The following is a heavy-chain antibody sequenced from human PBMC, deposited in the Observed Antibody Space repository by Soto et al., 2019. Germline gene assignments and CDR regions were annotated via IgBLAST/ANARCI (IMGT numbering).Heavy chain of an antibody. CDR3: ASDRSSGYPIDY. D-gene: IGHD3-22*01. CDR1: GFTFSSYE. V-gene: IGHV3-48*03. J-gene: IGHJ4*02. CDR2: ISTSGSTI. Sequence: EVQLVESGGGLVQPGGSLRLSCAASGFTFSSYEMNWVRQAPGKGLDWVSYISTSGSTIYYADSVKGRFTISRDNAKNSLYLQMNSLRAEDTAVYYCASDRSSGYPIDYWGQGTLVIVSS.